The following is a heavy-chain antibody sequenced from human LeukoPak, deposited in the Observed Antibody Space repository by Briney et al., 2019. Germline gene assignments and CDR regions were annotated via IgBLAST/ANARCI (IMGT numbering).Heavy chain of an antibody. CDR2: IYTSGST. CDR1: GGSISSGSYY. Sequence: SQTLSLTCTVSGGSISSGSYYWSWIRQPAGKGLEWIGRIYTSGSTNYHPSLKSRVTISVDTSKNQFSLKLSSVTAADTAVYYCARDTAAATYYYYGMDVWGQGTTVTVSS. D-gene: IGHD6-13*01. CDR3: ARDTAAATYYYYGMDV. J-gene: IGHJ6*02. V-gene: IGHV4-61*02.